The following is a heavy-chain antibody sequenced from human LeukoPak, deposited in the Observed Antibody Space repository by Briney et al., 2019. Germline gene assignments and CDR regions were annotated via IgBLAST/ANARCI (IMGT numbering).Heavy chain of an antibody. V-gene: IGHV3-23*01. CDR1: GFNFSDYS. Sequence: QPGGSLRLSCAASGFNFSDYSMTWVRQAPGKGLEWVSAISGSGGNTYYADSVKGRFTISRDNSKNTLFLQMYSLRAEDTAVYYCARAGALRPDYWGQGTLVTVSS. CDR2: ISGSGGNT. CDR3: ARAGALRPDY. J-gene: IGHJ4*02.